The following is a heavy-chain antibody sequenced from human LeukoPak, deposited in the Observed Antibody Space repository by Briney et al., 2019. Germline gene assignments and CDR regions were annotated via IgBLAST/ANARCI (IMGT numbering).Heavy chain of an antibody. CDR2: INHSGST. CDR1: GGSISSYY. D-gene: IGHD5-18*01. CDR3: ARWIQLWRTHAFDI. V-gene: IGHV4-34*01. Sequence: SETLSLTCTVSGGSISSYYWGWIRQPPGKGLEWIGEINHSGSTNYNSSLKSRVTISVDTSKNQFSLKLSSVTAADTAVYYCARWIQLWRTHAFDIWGQGTMVTVSS. J-gene: IGHJ3*02.